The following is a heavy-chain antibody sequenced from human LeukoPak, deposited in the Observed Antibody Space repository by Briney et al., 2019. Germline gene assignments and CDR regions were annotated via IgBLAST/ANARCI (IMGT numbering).Heavy chain of an antibody. CDR3: ARGDYFNSRPWAFDI. D-gene: IGHD2/OR15-2a*01. CDR1: GYTFTSYA. J-gene: IGHJ3*02. V-gene: IGHV7-4-1*02. Sequence: RASVKVSCKASGYTFTSYAMNWVRQAPGQGLEWMGWINTNTGNPTYAQGFTGRFVFSLDTSVSTAYLQISSLKAEDTAVYYCARGDYFNSRPWAFDIWGQGTMVTVSS. CDR2: INTNTGNP.